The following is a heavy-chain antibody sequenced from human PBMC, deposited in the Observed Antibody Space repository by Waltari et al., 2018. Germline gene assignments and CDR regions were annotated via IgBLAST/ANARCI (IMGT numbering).Heavy chain of an antibody. CDR2: IYHTGSS. CDR3: AEEGNTTAGLFDS. CDR1: GHSVNHDFY. Sequence: QVQLRESGPGLVRSSETLSLPCTVSGHSVNHDFYWAWIRQSPGGGLEWIASIYHTGSSHYNSSLKSRVSISTDMSTKQFFLTLTHLTAADTAVYYCAEEGNTTAGLFDSWGQGTLVTVSS. D-gene: IGHD6-25*01. V-gene: IGHV4-38-2*02. J-gene: IGHJ4*02.